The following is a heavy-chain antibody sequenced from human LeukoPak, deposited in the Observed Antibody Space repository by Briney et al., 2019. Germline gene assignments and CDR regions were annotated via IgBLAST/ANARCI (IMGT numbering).Heavy chain of an antibody. V-gene: IGHV3-23*01. D-gene: IGHD2-2*01. J-gene: IGHJ4*02. CDR1: GFTFSTSA. Sequence: GGSLRLSCAASGFTFSTSAMSWVRQAPGKELEWVSGISGSGDSTYYVDSVKGRFTISRDNSKSTLYLHMNSLRAEDTAIYYCAKQRSEVPVAASNYWGQGTLVTVPS. CDR3: AKQRSEVPVAASNY. CDR2: ISGSGDST.